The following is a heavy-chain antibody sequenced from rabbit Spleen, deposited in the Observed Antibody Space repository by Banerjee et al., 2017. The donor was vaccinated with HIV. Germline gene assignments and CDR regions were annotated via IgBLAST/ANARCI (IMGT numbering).Heavy chain of an antibody. Sequence: QEQLEESGGDLVQPEGSLTLTCTASGFSFSGSYYMCWVRQAPGKGLEWIGCIYIGSSGNTYYANWAKGRFTISKTSSTTVTLQMTSLTVADTATYFCARSGGDIYDFKLWGQGTLVTVS. CDR3: ARSGGDIYDFKL. D-gene: IGHD2-1*01. CDR1: GFSFSGSYY. CDR2: IYIGSSGNT. V-gene: IGHV1S45*01. J-gene: IGHJ4*01.